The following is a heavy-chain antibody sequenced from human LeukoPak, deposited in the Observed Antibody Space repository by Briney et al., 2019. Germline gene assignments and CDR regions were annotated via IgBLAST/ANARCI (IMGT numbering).Heavy chain of an antibody. V-gene: IGHV3-7*01. Sequence: GGSLRLSCATSGFSFSGSWTSWLRQAPGKGLEWVANIKEDGRLIYYVDSVKGRFTISRDNAKNSVYLQMNSLRVEDTAVYYCARDPEGGACDYWGQGTLVTVSS. CDR3: ARDPEGGACDY. CDR2: IKEDGRLI. CDR1: GFSFSGSW. J-gene: IGHJ4*02. D-gene: IGHD1-26*01.